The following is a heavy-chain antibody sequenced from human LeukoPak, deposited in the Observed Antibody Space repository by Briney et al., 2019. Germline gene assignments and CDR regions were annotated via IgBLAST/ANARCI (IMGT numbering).Heavy chain of an antibody. CDR2: VSGSGDNT. Sequence: GGSLRLSCTVSGFTFSSYAMTWVRQAPGKGLEWVSVVSGSGDNTNYADSVKGRFTISRDNFKNTLFLQMNSLRTEDTAVYFCARWGNDYSQFDSWGQGTLVTVS. D-gene: IGHD4-11*01. J-gene: IGHJ4*02. CDR1: GFTFSSYA. CDR3: ARWGNDYSQFDS. V-gene: IGHV3-23*01.